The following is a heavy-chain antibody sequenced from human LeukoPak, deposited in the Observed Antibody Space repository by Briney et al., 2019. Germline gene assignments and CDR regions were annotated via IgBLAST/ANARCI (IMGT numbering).Heavy chain of an antibody. V-gene: IGHV3-7*03. D-gene: IGHD6-19*01. Sequence: GGSLRPSCAASGFTFSNYWLAWVRQAPGQGLEWVANIRQDGSEKHYVDSVKGRFTISRDNSKNSLYLQMNSLRTEDTALYYCAKHIAVSKGYYYYTMDVWGQGTTVTVSS. CDR1: GFTFSNYW. CDR2: IRQDGSEK. CDR3: AKHIAVSKGYYYYTMDV. J-gene: IGHJ6*02.